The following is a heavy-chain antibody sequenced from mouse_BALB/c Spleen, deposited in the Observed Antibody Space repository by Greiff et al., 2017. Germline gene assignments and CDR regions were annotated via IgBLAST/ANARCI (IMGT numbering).Heavy chain of an antibody. Sequence: VKLVESGPSLVQPSQSLSITCTVSGFSLTSYGVHWVRQSPGKGLEWLGVIWRGGSTDYNAAFMSRLSITKDNSKSQVFFKMNSLQADDTAIYYCAKNENDYDGAWFAYWGQGTLVTVSA. J-gene: IGHJ3*01. V-gene: IGHV2-5-1*01. CDR3: AKNENDYDGAWFAY. CDR1: GFSLTSYG. CDR2: IWRGGST. D-gene: IGHD2-4*01.